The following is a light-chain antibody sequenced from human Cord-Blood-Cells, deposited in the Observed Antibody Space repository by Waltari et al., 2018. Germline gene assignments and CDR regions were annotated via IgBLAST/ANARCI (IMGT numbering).Light chain of an antibody. CDR2: GTS. Sequence: EIVMTHAPSTLSVSPGERATLSCRASQSVSSNLAWYQQKPGQAPRLLIYGTSTRATGIPARFSCSGSGTEFTLTISSLQSEDFAVYYCQQYNNWPQTFGQGP. V-gene: IGKV3-15*01. CDR3: QQYNNWPQT. J-gene: IGKJ1*01. CDR1: QSVSSN.